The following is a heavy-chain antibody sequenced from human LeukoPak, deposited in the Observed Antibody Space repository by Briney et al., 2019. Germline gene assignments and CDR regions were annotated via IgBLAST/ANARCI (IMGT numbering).Heavy chain of an antibody. Sequence: GGSLRLSCAASGFTFSSYAMHWVRQAPGKGLEWVAIISYDGSNKNYADSVKGRFTISRDKSKNKLYLQMNSLRAEDTAVYYCAKLGRGYDILTGLGAFDIWGQGTMVTVSS. V-gene: IGHV3-30*04. CDR3: AKLGRGYDILTGLGAFDI. CDR2: ISYDGSNK. CDR1: GFTFSSYA. D-gene: IGHD3-9*01. J-gene: IGHJ3*02.